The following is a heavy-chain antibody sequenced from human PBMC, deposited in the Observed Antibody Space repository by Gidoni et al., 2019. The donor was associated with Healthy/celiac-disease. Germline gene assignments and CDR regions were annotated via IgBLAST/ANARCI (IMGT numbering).Heavy chain of an antibody. Sequence: QLQLQESGPGLVKPSETLSLTCTVSGGSISSSSYYWGWIRQPPGKGLEWIGSIYYSGSTYYNPSLKSRVTISVDTSKNQFSLKLSSVTAADTAVYYCARGYSSSSLYFDLWGRGTLVTVSS. CDR3: ARGYSSSSLYFDL. J-gene: IGHJ2*01. V-gene: IGHV4-39*01. D-gene: IGHD6-6*01. CDR1: GGSISSSSYY. CDR2: IYYSGST.